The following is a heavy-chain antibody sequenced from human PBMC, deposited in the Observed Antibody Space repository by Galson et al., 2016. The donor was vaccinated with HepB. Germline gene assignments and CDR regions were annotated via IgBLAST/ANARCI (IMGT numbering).Heavy chain of an antibody. Sequence: SVKVSCKASGFTFTAYGISWVRQAPGQGLEWMGWINAYNGNTNYAQSFQGRVTMTTDTSTGTAYMELWNLRSDDTALYYCARVLGGYGFYPWGQGTLVTVPS. D-gene: IGHD5-12*01. CDR3: ARVLGGYGFYP. CDR2: INAYNGNT. V-gene: IGHV1-18*01. CDR1: GFTFTAYG. J-gene: IGHJ5*02.